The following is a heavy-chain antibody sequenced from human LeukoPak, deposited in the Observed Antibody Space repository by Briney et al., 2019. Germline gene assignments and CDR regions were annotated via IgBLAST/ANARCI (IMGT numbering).Heavy chain of an antibody. J-gene: IGHJ4*02. Sequence: SETLSLTCTVSGGSISSYYWSWIRQPAGKGLEWIGRIYTSGSTNYNPSLKSRVTMSVDTSKNQFSLKLSSVTAADTAVYYCARDAGYCSSTSCYWFDYWGQGTLVTVSS. CDR1: GGSISSYY. V-gene: IGHV4-4*07. CDR3: ARDAGYCSSTSCYWFDY. CDR2: IYTSGST. D-gene: IGHD2-2*01.